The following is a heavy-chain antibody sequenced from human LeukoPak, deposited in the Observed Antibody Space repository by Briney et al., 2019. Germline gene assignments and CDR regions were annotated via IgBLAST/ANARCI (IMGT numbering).Heavy chain of an antibody. D-gene: IGHD2-2*01. J-gene: IGHJ4*02. CDR2: IYYSGST. CDR1: GGSISSYY. V-gene: IGHV4-59*01. CDR3: ARGGLVCSSTSCWDY. Sequence: SETLSLTCTVSGGSISSYYWSWIRQPPGKGLEWIGYIYYSGSTNYNPSLKSRVTISVDTSKNQFSLKLSSVTAADTAVYYCARGGLVCSSTSCWDYWGQGTLVTVSS.